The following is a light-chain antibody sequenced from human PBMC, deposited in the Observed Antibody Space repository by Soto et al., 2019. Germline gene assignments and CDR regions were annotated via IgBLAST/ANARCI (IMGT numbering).Light chain of an antibody. V-gene: IGLV2-14*01. Sequence: QSDLTQPASVSGSPGQSITISCSGTSSDIGAYDHVAWFQQFPGKTPKLVIYSVSNRPSGVSYRFSGSKSGNTASLTISGLQADDEADYYCISYTVSRSYVFGPGTKVTVL. CDR2: SVS. J-gene: IGLJ1*01. CDR1: SSDIGAYDH. CDR3: ISYTVSRSYV.